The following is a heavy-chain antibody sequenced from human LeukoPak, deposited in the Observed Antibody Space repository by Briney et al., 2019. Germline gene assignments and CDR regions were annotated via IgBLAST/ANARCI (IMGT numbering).Heavy chain of an antibody. CDR2: IWYDGSNK. CDR3: ARAQTTVTTAGVYYYGMDV. CDR1: GFTFSSYG. V-gene: IGHV3-33*01. Sequence: GRSLRLSCAASGFTFSSYGMHWVRQAPGKGLEWVAVIWYDGSNKYYADSVKGRFTISRDNSKNTLYLQMNSLRAEDTAVYYCARAQTTVTTAGVYYYGMDVWGQGTTVTVSS. J-gene: IGHJ6*02. D-gene: IGHD4-11*01.